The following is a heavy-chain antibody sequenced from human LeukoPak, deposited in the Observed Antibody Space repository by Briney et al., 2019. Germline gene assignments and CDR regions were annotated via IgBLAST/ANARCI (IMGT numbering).Heavy chain of an antibody. Sequence: GGSLRLSCAASGFTFSRYWMHWVRQAPGKGLVWASRINSDGSCTSYADFVKGRFTISRDNAKNTVYLQMSSLRAEDTAVYYCARICSTTDCLISAWGQGTLVTVSS. CDR2: INSDGSCT. V-gene: IGHV3-74*01. CDR3: ARICSTTDCLISA. CDR1: GFTFSRYW. J-gene: IGHJ4*02. D-gene: IGHD2-2*01.